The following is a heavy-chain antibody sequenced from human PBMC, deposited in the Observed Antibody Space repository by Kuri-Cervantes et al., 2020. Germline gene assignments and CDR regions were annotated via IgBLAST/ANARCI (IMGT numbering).Heavy chain of an antibody. CDR3: ARGGNGYGFGELDY. CDR1: GGSFSGYY. CDR2: INHSGST. D-gene: IGHD3-10*01. V-gene: IGHV4-34*01. Sequence: SETLSLTCAVYGGSFSGYYWSWIRQPPGKGLEWIGEINHSGSTNYNPSLKSRVTISVDTSKNQFSLKLSSVTAADTAVYYCARGGNGYGFGELDYRGQGTLVTVSS. J-gene: IGHJ4*02.